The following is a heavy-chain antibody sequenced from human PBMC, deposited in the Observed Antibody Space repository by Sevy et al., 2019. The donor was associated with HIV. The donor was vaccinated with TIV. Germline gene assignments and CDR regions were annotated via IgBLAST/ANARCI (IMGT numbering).Heavy chain of an antibody. V-gene: IGHV1-46*01. CDR2: INPRGDTT. D-gene: IGHD3-10*01. Sequence: ASVKVSCKASGYSISDYYMHCVRQAPGQGLEWMGIINPRGDTTKYAQKFQGRVTMTRDTSTSTVYMDLSSLRSEDTAVYYCARGGYYYASGTYSYSYYYMGVWGKGTTVTVSS. CDR3: ARGGYYYASGTYSYSYYYMGV. CDR1: GYSISDYY. J-gene: IGHJ6*03.